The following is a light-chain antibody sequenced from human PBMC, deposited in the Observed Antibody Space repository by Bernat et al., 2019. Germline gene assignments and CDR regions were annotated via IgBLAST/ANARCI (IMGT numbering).Light chain of an antibody. CDR1: QRIGTS. CDR3: HQSGNLPVT. V-gene: IGKV6-21*01. CDR2: YAS. Sequence: EIVLTQSPDFQSVTPKEKVTITCRASQRIGTSLHWSQQKPGQHPKLLIKYASQSFSGVPSRFSGSGSGTDFTLTINSLEPEDVATSYFHQSGNLPVTFGHGTQLEI. J-gene: IGKJ2*01.